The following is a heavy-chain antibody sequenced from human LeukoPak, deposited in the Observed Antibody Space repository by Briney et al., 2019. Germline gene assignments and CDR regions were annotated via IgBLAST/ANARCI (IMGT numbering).Heavy chain of an antibody. CDR2: INPNSGGT. D-gene: IGHD6-6*01. CDR1: GYTFTGYY. CDR3: ARVSTTEYSSSSGFDY. J-gene: IGHJ4*02. V-gene: IGHV1-2*02. Sequence: ASVKVSCKASGYTFTGYYMHWVRQAPGQGLEWMGWINPNSGGTNYAQKFQGRVTMTRDTSISTAYMELSRLRSDDTAVYYCARVSTTEYSSSSGFDYWGQGTLVTVSS.